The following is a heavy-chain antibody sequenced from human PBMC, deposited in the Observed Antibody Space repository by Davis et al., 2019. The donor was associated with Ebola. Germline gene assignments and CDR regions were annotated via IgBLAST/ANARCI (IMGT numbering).Heavy chain of an antibody. CDR2: LSASGGGK. J-gene: IGHJ6*03. V-gene: IGHV3-23*01. D-gene: IGHD3-22*01. Sequence: GESLKISCAASKFTFSNYTMNWVRQAPGKGLEWVSLLSASGGGKYYADSVRGRFTISRDNSKNTMYLEMNSLRADDTAIYYCATDSSGYNYERLYYTYYMDVWGRGTTVSVSS. CDR3: ATDSSGYNYERLYYTYYMDV. CDR1: KFTFSNYT.